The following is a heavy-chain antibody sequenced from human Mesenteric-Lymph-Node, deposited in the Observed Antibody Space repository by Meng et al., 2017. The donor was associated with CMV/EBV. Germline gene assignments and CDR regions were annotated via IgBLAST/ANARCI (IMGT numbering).Heavy chain of an antibody. CDR3: ARGKGLNNWFDP. CDR1: GGSISSSSYY. J-gene: IGHJ5*02. CDR2: INHSGST. V-gene: IGHV4-39*07. Sequence: SETLSLTCTVSGGSISSSSYYWGWIRQPPGKGLEWIGEINHSGSTNYNPSLKSRVTISVDTSKNQFSLKLSSVTAADTAVYYCARGKGLNNWFDPWGQGTLVTVSS.